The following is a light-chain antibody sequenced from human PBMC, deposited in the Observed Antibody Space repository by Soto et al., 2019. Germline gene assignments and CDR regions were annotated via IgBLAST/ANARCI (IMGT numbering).Light chain of an antibody. CDR3: TSYGGNDWV. V-gene: IGLV2-8*01. CDR1: SSDVGGYNY. J-gene: IGLJ3*02. CDR2: EVH. Sequence: QSVLTQPPSASGSLGQSVTFSCTGTSSDVGGYNYVSWYQQHPGKAPKLIIYEVHKRPSGVPDRFSGSKSGNTASLTVSGLQPEYEVDYHCTSYGGNDWVFGRGTQLTVL.